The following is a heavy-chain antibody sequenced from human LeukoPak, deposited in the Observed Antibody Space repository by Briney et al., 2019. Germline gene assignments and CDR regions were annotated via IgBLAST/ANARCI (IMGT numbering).Heavy chain of an antibody. V-gene: IGHV5-51*01. CDR1: GYRFTSYW. J-gene: IGHJ4*02. CDR2: IYPGDSDT. CDR3: ARPTYYYDSSGYFDYFDY. Sequence: GESLKISCKGSGYRFTSYWIGWVRQMPGKGLEWMGIIYPGDSDTRYSPSFQGQVTISADKSISTAYLQWGSLKASDTAMYYCARPTYYYDSSGYFDYFDYWGQGTLVTVSS. D-gene: IGHD3-22*01.